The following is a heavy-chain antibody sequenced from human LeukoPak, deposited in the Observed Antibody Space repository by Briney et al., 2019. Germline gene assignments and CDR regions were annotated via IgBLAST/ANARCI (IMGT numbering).Heavy chain of an antibody. Sequence: PGRSLRLSCAASGFTFNRNGMHWVRQAPGKGLEWVALIWFDGSRQYYGDSVKDRFTISRDNSKNTLYLQMNSLRAEDTAMYYCARAKREMVVLEWLVPSQNSDAFDIWGQGTMVTVSS. CDR1: GFTFNRNG. CDR2: IWFDGSRQ. J-gene: IGHJ3*02. CDR3: ARAKREMVVLEWLVPSQNSDAFDI. V-gene: IGHV3-33*01. D-gene: IGHD3-3*01.